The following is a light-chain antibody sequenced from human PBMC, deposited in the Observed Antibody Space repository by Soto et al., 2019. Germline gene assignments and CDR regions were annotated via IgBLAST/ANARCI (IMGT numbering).Light chain of an antibody. J-gene: IGLJ2*01. Sequence: QSALTQPPSASGSPGQSVTISCTGTSSDVGGYNYVSWYQQHPGKAPQLLIYAVSKRPSGVPDRFSGSKSGNTASLTVSGLQAEDEADYYCSSYAGSNNLVFGGGTQLTVL. CDR3: SSYAGSNNLV. V-gene: IGLV2-8*01. CDR1: SSDVGGYNY. CDR2: AVS.